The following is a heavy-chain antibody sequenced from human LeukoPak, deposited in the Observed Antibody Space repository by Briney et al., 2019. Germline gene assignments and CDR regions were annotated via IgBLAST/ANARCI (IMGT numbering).Heavy chain of an antibody. J-gene: IGHJ5*02. CDR3: ARYASGSYYWFDP. Sequence: SETLSLTCTVSGGSISSTSYHWAWIRQPPGKGLEWIATVYYTGSAYYNPSLKGPVTISVDTSTSQFSLKLSSVTTADTALYYCARYASGSYYWFDPWGQGTLVTVSS. CDR2: VYYTGSA. V-gene: IGHV4-39*01. D-gene: IGHD3-10*01. CDR1: GGSISSTSYH.